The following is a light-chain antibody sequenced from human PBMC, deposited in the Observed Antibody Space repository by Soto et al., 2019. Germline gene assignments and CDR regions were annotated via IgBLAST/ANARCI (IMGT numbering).Light chain of an antibody. CDR2: AAS. V-gene: IGKV1-27*01. CDR3: QKYDSDLT. CDR1: QGISNY. Sequence: DIQMTQSPSSLSASVGDRVTITCRASQGISNYLAWYRQKPGKVPKLLIYAASTLQSGVPSRFSGSGSETDFTLTISSLQPEDVATYYCQKYDSDLTFGGGTKVEI. J-gene: IGKJ4*01.